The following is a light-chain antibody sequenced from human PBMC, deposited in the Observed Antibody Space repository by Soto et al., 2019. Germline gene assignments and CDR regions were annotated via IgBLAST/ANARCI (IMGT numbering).Light chain of an antibody. Sequence: EIVMTQSPATLSVSPGDTVTLSCRASQSVRNNLAWYRQKPGQAPRLLIYGASTRATGIPARFSGSGSGTDFTLTISSLQSEDFALYYCQQYNNWPPITFGQGTRLEIK. J-gene: IGKJ5*01. CDR3: QQYNNWPPIT. CDR1: QSVRNN. V-gene: IGKV3-15*01. CDR2: GAS.